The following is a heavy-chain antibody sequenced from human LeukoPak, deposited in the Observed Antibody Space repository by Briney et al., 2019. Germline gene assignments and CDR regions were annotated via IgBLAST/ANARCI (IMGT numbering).Heavy chain of an antibody. V-gene: IGHV1-2*02. J-gene: IGHJ4*02. CDR3: ARDHEAVGTGDY. CDR1: GYTFTGYY. Sequence: WASVKVSCKASGYTFTGYYMHWVRQAPGQGLEWMGWINPNSGGTNYAQKFQGRVTMTRDTSISTAYMELSRLRSDDTAVYYCARDHEAVGTGDYWGQGTLVTVSS. CDR2: INPNSGGT. D-gene: IGHD7-27*01.